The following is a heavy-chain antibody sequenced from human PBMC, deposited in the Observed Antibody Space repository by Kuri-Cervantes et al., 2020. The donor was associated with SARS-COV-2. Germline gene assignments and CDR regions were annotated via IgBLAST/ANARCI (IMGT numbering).Heavy chain of an antibody. CDR3: ARSYFYDSSGYVMDY. V-gene: IGHV1-2*06. CDR2: IHPNDGAT. Sequence: ASVKVSCKTSGYTFTAYYVHWVRQAPGQGLEWMGRIHPNDGATNSAQKFQGRVTMTRDTSISTAYMELSRLRSDDTAVYDCARSYFYDSSGYVMDYWGQGTLVTVSS. J-gene: IGHJ4*02. D-gene: IGHD3-22*01. CDR1: GYTFTAYY.